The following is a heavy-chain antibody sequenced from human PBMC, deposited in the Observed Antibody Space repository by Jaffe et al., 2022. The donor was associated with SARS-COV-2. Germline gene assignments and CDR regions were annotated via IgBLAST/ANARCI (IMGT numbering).Heavy chain of an antibody. Sequence: EEQLVQSGGGLVQPGGSLRLSCVASDFPFSRYWMAWVRQAPGKGLEWVASIKQDGSEQHYVDSVKGRLTISRDNVQNSVSLQMNSLRGEDTAVYYCARGRAQYYYAFDIWGQGTVVSVSS. CDR2: IKQDGSEQ. D-gene: IGHD3-10*01. CDR3: ARGRAQYYYAFDI. V-gene: IGHV3-7*01. J-gene: IGHJ3*02. CDR1: DFPFSRYW.